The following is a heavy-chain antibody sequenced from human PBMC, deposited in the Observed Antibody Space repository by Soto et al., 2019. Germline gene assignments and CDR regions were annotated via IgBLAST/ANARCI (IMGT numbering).Heavy chain of an antibody. J-gene: IGHJ4*02. CDR1: GFTFSSYS. CDR3: ARDAPPDDY. CDR2: MSSSSSTI. V-gene: IGHV3-48*04. Sequence: EVQLVESGGGLVQPGGSLRLSCAASGFTFSSYSMNWVRQAPGKGLEWVSYMSSSSSTIYYADSVKGRFTISRDNAKNSLSLQMNSLRAEDTAVYYCARDAPPDDYWGQGTLVTVSS.